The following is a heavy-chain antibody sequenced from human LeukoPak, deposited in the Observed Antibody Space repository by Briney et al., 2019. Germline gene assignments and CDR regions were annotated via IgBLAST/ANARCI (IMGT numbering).Heavy chain of an antibody. Sequence: GGSLRLSCAASGFTFSSYGMHGVREAPGKGLEWMAVISYDGSNKYYTDSVKGRFTISRDNSKNTLYLQMNSLRAEDTAVYYCAKARGSRYFYTYDYWGQGTLVTVSS. CDR3: AKARGSRYFYTYDY. CDR2: ISYDGSNK. V-gene: IGHV3-30*18. D-gene: IGHD3-22*01. CDR1: GFTFSSYG. J-gene: IGHJ4*02.